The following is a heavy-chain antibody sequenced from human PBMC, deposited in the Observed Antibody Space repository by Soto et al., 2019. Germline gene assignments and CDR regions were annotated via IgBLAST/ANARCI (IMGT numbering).Heavy chain of an antibody. CDR3: ARDFASQFAFDY. D-gene: IGHD2-2*01. Sequence: QVQLVESGGGVVQPGRSLRLSCAASGFTFSSYAMHWVRQAPGKGLEWVAVISSDGSNKYYADSVKGRFTISRDNSKNTLYLQMNSLRAEDTAVYYCARDFASQFAFDYWGQGTLVTVSS. CDR2: ISSDGSNK. J-gene: IGHJ4*02. CDR1: GFTFSSYA. V-gene: IGHV3-30-3*01.